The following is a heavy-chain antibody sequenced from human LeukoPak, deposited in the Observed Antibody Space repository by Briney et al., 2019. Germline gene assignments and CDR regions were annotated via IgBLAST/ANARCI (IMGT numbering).Heavy chain of an antibody. Sequence: KCGESLKISCKGSGYSFTSYWIGWVRQMPGKGQEWMGIIYPGDSDARYSPSFQGQVTISADKSIRNAYLQWSSLQASDTAMYYCARLIRYEDIDYWGQGTLVTVSS. J-gene: IGHJ4*02. CDR3: ARLIRYEDIDY. V-gene: IGHV5-51*01. CDR1: GYSFTSYW. D-gene: IGHD1-14*01. CDR2: IYPGDSDA.